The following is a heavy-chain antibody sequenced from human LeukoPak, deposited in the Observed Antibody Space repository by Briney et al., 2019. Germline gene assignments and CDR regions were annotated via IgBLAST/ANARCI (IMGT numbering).Heavy chain of an antibody. J-gene: IGHJ4*02. CDR2: ISDSGVST. D-gene: IGHD6-19*01. CDR1: GFTFSGFA. V-gene: IGHV3-23*01. CDR3: ARDKGGWYYDY. Sequence: GGSLRLSCAASGFTFSGFAMSWVRQAPGKGLEWVSGISDSGVSTYYADSVKGRFTITRDNSKNTLYLQMNSLRAEDTAVYYCARDKGGWYYDYWGQGTLVTVSS.